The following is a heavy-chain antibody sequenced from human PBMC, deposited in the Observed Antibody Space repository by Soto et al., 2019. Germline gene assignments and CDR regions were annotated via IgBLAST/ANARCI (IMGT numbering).Heavy chain of an antibody. CDR1: GYTVTSYY. D-gene: IGHD6-6*01. CDR2: INPSGGST. J-gene: IGHJ4*02. V-gene: IGHV1-46*01. CDR3: ARWASHSSFFDY. Sequence: PSVKVSCKESGYTVTSYYMHWVRQAPGQGLEWMGIINPSGGSTSYAQKFQGRVTMTTDTSTSTVYMELSSLRSEDTAVYYCARWASHSSFFDYWAQGTLVTVSS.